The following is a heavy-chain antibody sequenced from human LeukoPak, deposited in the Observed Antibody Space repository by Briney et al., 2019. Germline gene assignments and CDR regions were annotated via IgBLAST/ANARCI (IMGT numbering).Heavy chain of an antibody. CDR2: IRYDGSQK. D-gene: IGHD3-16*01. CDR3: VKEGGLMIRRYYFDY. CDR1: GFTFSSYA. V-gene: IGHV3-30*02. Sequence: GGSLRLSCVTSGFTFSSYAMRWVRQAPGKGLEWVAFIRYDGSQKSYADSVKGRFTISRDNSKNTLYLHMNSLSVDDTAVYYCVKEGGLMIRRYYFDYWGQGTLVTVSS. J-gene: IGHJ4*02.